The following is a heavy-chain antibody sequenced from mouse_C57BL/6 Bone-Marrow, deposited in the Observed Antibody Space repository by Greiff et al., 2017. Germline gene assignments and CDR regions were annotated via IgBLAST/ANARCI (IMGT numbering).Heavy chain of an antibody. J-gene: IGHJ1*03. D-gene: IGHD1-1*01. CDR2: IGPENGDT. CDR3: TAPITTVVAGDFDV. V-gene: IGHV14-4*01. CDR1: GFNIKDDY. Sequence: DVQLQESGAELVRPGASVKLSCTASGFNIKDDYMHWVKQRPEQGLEWIGWIGPENGDTAYASKFQGKATITADTSSNTACLQLSSLTSEDTAVYYSTAPITTVVAGDFDVWGTGTTVTVSS.